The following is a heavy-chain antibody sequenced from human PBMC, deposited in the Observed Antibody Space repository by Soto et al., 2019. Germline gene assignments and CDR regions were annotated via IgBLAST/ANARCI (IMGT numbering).Heavy chain of an antibody. V-gene: IGHV3-7*01. Sequence: GGSLRLSCAASGFTFSSYWMSWVRQAPGKGLEWVANIKQDGSEKYYVDSAKGRFTISRDNAKNSLYLQMNSLRAEDTAVYYCARHKTAGGREDYFDYWGQGTLVTVSS. CDR2: IKQDGSEK. J-gene: IGHJ4*02. CDR3: ARHKTAGGREDYFDY. D-gene: IGHD6-13*01. CDR1: GFTFSSYW.